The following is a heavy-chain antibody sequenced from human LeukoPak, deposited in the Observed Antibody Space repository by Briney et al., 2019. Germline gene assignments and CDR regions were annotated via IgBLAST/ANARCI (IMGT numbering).Heavy chain of an antibody. V-gene: IGHV3-7*03. CDR1: LFTFSTYW. Sequence: GGTLRLSCAASLFTFSTYWMSWVRQAPGRGLERVANINKAGSEKYNMHSVRDGFTIYRHSADNSPYLQINSLSAEDTAVYYCAREGVHCSGGSCLKPYWGQGTQVTVSS. D-gene: IGHD2-15*01. CDR2: INKAGSEK. CDR3: AREGVHCSGGSCLKPY. J-gene: IGHJ4*02.